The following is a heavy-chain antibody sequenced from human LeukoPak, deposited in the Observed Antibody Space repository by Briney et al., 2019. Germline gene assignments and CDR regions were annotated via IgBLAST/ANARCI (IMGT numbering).Heavy chain of an antibody. J-gene: IGHJ4*02. Sequence: GGSLRLSCEAFGFTFGSFAMYWVRQAPGKGLDWIAGIFGSGGSPHYADSVKGRFIISRDNSKNTVYLQINSLRAEDTAVYYCGKTTAGYSSGQKPAWPVDYWGQGTLVTVSS. D-gene: IGHD5-18*01. CDR3: GKTTAGYSSGQKPAWPVDY. CDR1: GFTFGSFA. V-gene: IGHV3-23*01. CDR2: IFGSGGSP.